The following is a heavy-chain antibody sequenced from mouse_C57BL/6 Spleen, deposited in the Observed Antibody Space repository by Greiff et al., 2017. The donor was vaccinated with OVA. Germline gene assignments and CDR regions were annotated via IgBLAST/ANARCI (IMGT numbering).Heavy chain of an antibody. D-gene: IGHD1-1*01. CDR3: ASDGDSGSSWFAY. CDR2: IYPRDGST. CDR1: GYTFTSYD. J-gene: IGHJ3*01. Sequence: VQLQQSGPELVKPGASVKLSCKASGYTFTSYDINWVKQRPGQGLEWIGWIYPRDGSTKYNEKLKGKGTLTVATSSSTAYMELHSLTSKDSAVYFCASDGDSGSSWFAYWGQGTLVTVSA. V-gene: IGHV1-85*01.